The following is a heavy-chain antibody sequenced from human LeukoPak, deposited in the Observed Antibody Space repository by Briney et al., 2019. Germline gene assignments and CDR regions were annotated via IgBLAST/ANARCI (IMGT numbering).Heavy chain of an antibody. J-gene: IGHJ4*02. V-gene: IGHV4-34*01. Sequence: GSLRLSCAASGFIFSSYGMSWVRQAPGKGLEWIGEINHSGSTNYNPSLKSRVTISVDTSKNQFSLKLSSVTAADTAVYYCARGGDRGYSYWGQGTLVTVSS. D-gene: IGHD5-18*01. CDR2: INHSGST. CDR1: GFIFSSYG. CDR3: ARGGDRGYSY.